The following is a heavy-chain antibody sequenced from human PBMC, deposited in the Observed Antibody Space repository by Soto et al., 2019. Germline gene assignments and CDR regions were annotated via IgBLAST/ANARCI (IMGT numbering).Heavy chain of an antibody. J-gene: IGHJ4*02. D-gene: IGHD3-16*01. V-gene: IGHV3-33*01. CDR1: GFTFSNYG. CDR3: ARDGDVNTGFGKDY. Sequence: QVQLVESGGGVVQPGRSLRLPCAASGFTFSNYGMHWVRQAPGKGLEWVAFIWYDGGNKYYAESVKGRFTISRDNSKNTLYLQMNSLRAEDTAVYYCARDGDVNTGFGKDYWGQGTLVTVSS. CDR2: IWYDGGNK.